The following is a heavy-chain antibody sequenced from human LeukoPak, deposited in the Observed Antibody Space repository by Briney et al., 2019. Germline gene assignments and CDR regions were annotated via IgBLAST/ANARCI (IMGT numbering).Heavy chain of an antibody. CDR1: GGTFSSYA. D-gene: IGHD3-16*01. J-gene: IGHJ4*02. CDR3: ASPNQNPGGGYHFDY. Sequence: ASVKVSCKASGGTFSSYAISWVRQAPGQGLEWMGRVIPIFGTANYAQKFQGRVTITTDESTSTAYVELSSLRSEDTAVYYCASPNQNPGGGYHFDYWGQGTLVTVSS. V-gene: IGHV1-69*05. CDR2: VIPIFGTA.